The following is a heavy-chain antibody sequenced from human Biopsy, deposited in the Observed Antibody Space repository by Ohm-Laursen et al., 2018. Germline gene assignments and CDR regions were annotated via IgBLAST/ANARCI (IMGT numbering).Heavy chain of an antibody. CDR1: GKTFSDYQ. D-gene: IGHD2-15*01. J-gene: IGHJ4*02. Sequence: SDTLSLTCAVFGKTFSDYQWSWIRQPSGKGLEWIGQINQAGTTNYNPSLKSRVSISADASKYEFSLRLTSVTAADTAVYLCGNEVHGRDYWGLGAQVTVSS. V-gene: IGHV4-34*08. CDR2: INQAGTT. CDR3: GNEVHGRDY.